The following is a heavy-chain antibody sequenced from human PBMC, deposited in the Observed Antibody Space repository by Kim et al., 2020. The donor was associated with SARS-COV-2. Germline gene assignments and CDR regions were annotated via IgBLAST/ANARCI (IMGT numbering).Heavy chain of an antibody. V-gene: IGHV3-11*05. D-gene: IGHD3-10*01. Sequence: TNYADSVKGRFTISRDNAKNSLYLQMSSLRAEDTAVYYCARGSGSYLVDYWGQGTLVTVSS. CDR2: T. CDR3: ARGSGSYLVDY. J-gene: IGHJ4*02.